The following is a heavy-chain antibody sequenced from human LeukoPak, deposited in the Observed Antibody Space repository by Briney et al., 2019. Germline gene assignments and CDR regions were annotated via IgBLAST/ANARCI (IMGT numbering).Heavy chain of an antibody. J-gene: IGHJ4*02. V-gene: IGHV3-11*01. CDR2: IRSSGSTI. D-gene: IGHD3-9*01. Sequence: GGSLRLSCAASGFTFSDYYMSWIRQAPGKGLEWVSYIRSSGSTIYYADSVKGRFTISRDNSKNTLYLQMNSLRAEDTAVYYCAKAPEYDILTGYGYFDYWGQGTLVTVSS. CDR1: GFTFSDYY. CDR3: AKAPEYDILTGYGYFDY.